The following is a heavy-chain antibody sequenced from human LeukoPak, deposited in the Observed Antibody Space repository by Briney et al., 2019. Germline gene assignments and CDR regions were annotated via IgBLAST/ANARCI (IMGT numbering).Heavy chain of an antibody. CDR3: ASGGGYYGSGSQDY. V-gene: IGHV4-39*01. Sequence: PSETLSLTCTVSGGSISSSSYYWGWIRQPPGKGLEWIGSIYYSGSTYYNPSLESRVTISVDTSKNQFSLKLSSVTAADTAVYYCASGGGYYGSGSQDYWGQGTLVTVSS. CDR1: GGSISSSSYY. J-gene: IGHJ4*02. CDR2: IYYSGST. D-gene: IGHD3-10*01.